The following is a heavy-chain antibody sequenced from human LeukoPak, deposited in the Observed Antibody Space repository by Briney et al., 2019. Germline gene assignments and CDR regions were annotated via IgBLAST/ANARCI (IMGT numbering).Heavy chain of an antibody. J-gene: IGHJ4*02. D-gene: IGHD6-6*01. Sequence: SGGSLRLSCAASGFTVSTNYMSWVRQAPGKGLEWVSVMYSGGTTYYADSVKGRFTISRDNSKNTVYLQMNSLRVEDTGVYYCAREEYSRSAWWGQGTLVTVSS. CDR3: AREEYSRSAW. CDR1: GFTVSTNY. V-gene: IGHV3-53*01. CDR2: MYSGGTT.